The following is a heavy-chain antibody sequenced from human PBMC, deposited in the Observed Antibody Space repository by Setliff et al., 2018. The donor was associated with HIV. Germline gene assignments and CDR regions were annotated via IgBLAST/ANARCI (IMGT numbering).Heavy chain of an antibody. CDR2: IYYTGIP. V-gene: IGHV4-59*11. D-gene: IGHD2-15*01. CDR1: YGSISGRY. J-gene: IGHJ5*02. CDR3: ARVSRLHPFDP. Sequence: PSETLSLTCTVSYGSISGRYWTWIRQPPGKGLEWVGLIYYTGIPTYNPSLSSRVTISVDTSKNQFSLKLTSVTAADTAFHYCARVSRLHPFDPWGQGVLVTVSS.